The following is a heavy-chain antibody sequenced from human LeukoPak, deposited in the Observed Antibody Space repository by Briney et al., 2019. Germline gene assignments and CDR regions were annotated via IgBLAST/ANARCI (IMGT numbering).Heavy chain of an antibody. CDR1: GFTFSSYA. CDR2: ISSSGGTT. Sequence: GGSLRLSCAASGFTFSSYAMSWVRQAPGKGLEWVSTISSSGGTTYYADSVKGRFTISSDNSKNTLYLQMNSLRAEDTAVYYCANSLYDVSGYFDYWGQGTLVTVSS. CDR3: ANSLYDVSGYFDY. J-gene: IGHJ4*02. D-gene: IGHD3-3*01. V-gene: IGHV3-23*01.